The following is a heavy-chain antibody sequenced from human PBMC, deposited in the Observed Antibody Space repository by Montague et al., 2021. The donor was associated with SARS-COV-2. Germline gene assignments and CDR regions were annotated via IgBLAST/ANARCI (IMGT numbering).Heavy chain of an antibody. D-gene: IGHD2-2*01. CDR2: IHYSGIT. J-gene: IGHJ4*02. CDR1: GDSISSGYFY. V-gene: IGHV4-39*01. CDR3: AGHLAISGPAAGSDY. Sequence: SETLSLTCTVSGDSISSGYFYWICIRQPPGKGLDWVMTIHYSGITYYNPSLKIRVTISVDTSRNQFYLKLSSVTAADTAIYYCAGHLAISGPAAGSDYWGQGTLVTVSS.